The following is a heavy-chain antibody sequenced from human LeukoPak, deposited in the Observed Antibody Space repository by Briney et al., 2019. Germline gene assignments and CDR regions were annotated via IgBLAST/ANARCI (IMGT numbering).Heavy chain of an antibody. J-gene: IGHJ6*03. CDR1: GGSISSYY. D-gene: IGHD3-10*01. V-gene: IGHV4-59*01. CDR2: IYYSGST. CDR3: ARDRLIWGREYYMDV. Sequence: SETLSLTCTVSGGSISSYYWSWIRQPPGKGLEWIGYIYYSGSTNYNPSLKSRVTISVDTSKNQFSLKLSSVTAADTAVYYCARDRLIWGREYYMDVWGKGTTVTVSS.